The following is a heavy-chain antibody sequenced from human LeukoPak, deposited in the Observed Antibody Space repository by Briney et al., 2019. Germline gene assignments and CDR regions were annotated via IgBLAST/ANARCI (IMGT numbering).Heavy chain of an antibody. CDR3: ARDIPRGSTHLDY. D-gene: IGHD1-26*01. CDR2: IEDDGDQK. V-gene: IGHV3-7*01. Sequence: GGSLRLSCAASGFTFSSYAMSWVRQAPGKGLEWVASIEDDGDQKNYGDSVKGRFTISRDNAENSLYLQMNILRVEDTAVYYCARDIPRGSTHLDYWGQGTLVTVSA. J-gene: IGHJ4*02. CDR1: GFTFSSYA.